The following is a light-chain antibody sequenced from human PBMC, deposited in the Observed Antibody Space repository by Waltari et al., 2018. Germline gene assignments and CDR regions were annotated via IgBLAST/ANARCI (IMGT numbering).Light chain of an antibody. J-gene: IGKJ4*01. V-gene: IGKV1-5*03. CDR2: NAS. CDR3: QQFSTFPLT. CDR1: QDIRSW. Sequence: DIQLTQSPSTLYASVGDRVTITCRASQDIRSWLAWYQQKPGKAPKILIYNASGLESGVPLRFSGSGSGTEFTLTISSLQPDDSATYFCQQFSTFPLTFGGGTQVKIK.